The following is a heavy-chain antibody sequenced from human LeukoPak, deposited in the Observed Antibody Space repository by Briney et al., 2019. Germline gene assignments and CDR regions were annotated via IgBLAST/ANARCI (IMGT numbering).Heavy chain of an antibody. CDR1: GDSITSSNFF. D-gene: IGHD5-24*01. J-gene: IGHJ3*02. CDR2: MPYNGGA. CDR3: AREVNVAAGSDGFDI. V-gene: IGHV4-30-4*01. Sequence: SEILSLTCTGSGDSITSSNFFWSWIRQPPGGNLEWIGYMPYNGGASYNPSLRSRTTISLDTSKNEFSLRLTSVTAPDTAIYYCAREVNVAAGSDGFDIWGPGTMVTVSP.